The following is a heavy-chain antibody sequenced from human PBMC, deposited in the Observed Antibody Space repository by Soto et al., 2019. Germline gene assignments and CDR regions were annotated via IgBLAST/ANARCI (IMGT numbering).Heavy chain of an antibody. CDR2: ITSGGFST. D-gene: IGHD2-2*01. CDR1: AITFSIYA. CDR3: TNAGGGCSNTNCYHHWFGP. J-gene: IGHJ5*02. V-gene: IGHV3-23*01. Sequence: GGSLRLPCTPSAITFSIYAMNWVRHAPGKGLEWVSAITSGGFSTYYADSVKGRFTTSRDDAKNTLYLQMNSLRAVDTAIYYCTNAGGGCSNTNCYHHWFGPRGKRAKVTVAS.